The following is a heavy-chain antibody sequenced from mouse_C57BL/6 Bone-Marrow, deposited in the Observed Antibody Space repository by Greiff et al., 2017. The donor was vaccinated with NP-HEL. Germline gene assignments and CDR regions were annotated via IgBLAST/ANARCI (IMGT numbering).Heavy chain of an antibody. V-gene: IGHV1-69*01. D-gene: IGHD4-1*01. Sequence: QVQLQQPGAELVMPGASVKLSCKASGYTFTSYWMHWVKQRPGQGLEWIGEIDPSDSYTNYNQKFKGKSTLTVDKSSSTAYMQLSSLTSEDSAGYYCARTGTVSYFDYWGQGTTLTVSS. CDR1: GYTFTSYW. CDR3: ARTGTVSYFDY. CDR2: IDPSDSYT. J-gene: IGHJ2*01.